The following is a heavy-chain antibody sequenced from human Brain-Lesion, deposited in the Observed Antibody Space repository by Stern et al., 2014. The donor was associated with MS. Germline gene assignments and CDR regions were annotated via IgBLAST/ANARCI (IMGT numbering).Heavy chain of an antibody. V-gene: IGHV4-39*01. CDR3: ARLVAGFYFDF. D-gene: IGHD6-19*01. CDR1: GGSISSSNHY. CDR2: IYYSGTT. Sequence: QVQLVESGPGLVKPSETLSLTCTVSGGSISSSNHYWGWIRQPPGKGLEGMGAIYYSGTTPYSPSHKSRLPIPVDPPKTHFSLTLSSVTAADTAVYYCARLVAGFYFDFWGPGSPVTVSS. J-gene: IGHJ4*02.